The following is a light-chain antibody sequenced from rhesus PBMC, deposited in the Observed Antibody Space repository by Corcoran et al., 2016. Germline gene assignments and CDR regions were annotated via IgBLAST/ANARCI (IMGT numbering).Light chain of an antibody. CDR2: GAS. V-gene: IGKV3-31*01. J-gene: IGKJ3*01. CDR3: QETSNLFT. Sequence: EIVMTQSPATLSLSPGETATISCRTSQSVSSKLAWYQQHPGKAPMLRIYGASSRAPGIPDRFSGSGSVTVFTLTISSLEPENIAVNCCQETSNLFTFGPGTKLDSK. CDR1: QSVSSK.